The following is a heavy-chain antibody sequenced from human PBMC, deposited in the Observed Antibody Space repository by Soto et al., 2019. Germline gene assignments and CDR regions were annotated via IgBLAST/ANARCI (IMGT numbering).Heavy chain of an antibody. J-gene: IGHJ3*02. D-gene: IGHD1-26*01. CDR1: GYTFTSYG. Sequence: ASVKVSCKASGYTFTSYGISWVRQAPGQGLEWMGWISAYNGNTNYAQKLQGRVTMTTDTSTSTAYMELRSLRSDDTAVYYCAKFGWGGSYSESHASEIWGQGTMVTVSS. CDR2: ISAYNGNT. CDR3: AKFGWGGSYSESHASEI. V-gene: IGHV1-18*01.